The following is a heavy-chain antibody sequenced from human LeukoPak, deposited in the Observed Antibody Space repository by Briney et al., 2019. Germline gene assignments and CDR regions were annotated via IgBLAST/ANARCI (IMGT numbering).Heavy chain of an antibody. J-gene: IGHJ6*03. D-gene: IGHD1-26*01. V-gene: IGHV4-30-4*08. CDR1: GGSISSGDYY. CDR3: ARALWEPTENYYYYMDV. CDR2: IYYSGST. Sequence: PSETLSLTCTVSGGSISSGDYYWSWIRQPPGKGLEGIGYIYYSGSTYYNPSLKSRVTISVDTSKNQFSLKLSSVTAADTAVYYCARALWEPTENYYYYMDVWGKGTTVTVSS.